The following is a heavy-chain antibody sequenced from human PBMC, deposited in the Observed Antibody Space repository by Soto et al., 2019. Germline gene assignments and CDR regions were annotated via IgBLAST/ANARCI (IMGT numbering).Heavy chain of an antibody. CDR3: ARQGAGSPPVNFDL. CDR2: VDPVDSDT. CDR1: GYTFTNNW. D-gene: IGHD6-19*01. V-gene: IGHV5-51*01. J-gene: IGHJ4*02. Sequence: GESLKISCRGSGYTFTNNWIGWVRRVPGKGPEWLGVVDPVDSDTRYNPSFRGQVTFSADKSINTVYLQWNSLKASDIAMYYCARQGAGSPPVNFDLWGQGTLVTVSS.